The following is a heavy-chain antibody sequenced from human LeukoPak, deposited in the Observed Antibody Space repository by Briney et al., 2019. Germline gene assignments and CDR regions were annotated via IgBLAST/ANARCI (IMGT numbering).Heavy chain of an antibody. CDR2: ISSSSSYI. V-gene: IGHV3-21*01. D-gene: IGHD2-15*01. Sequence: GGSLRLSCAASGFTFSSYSMNWVRQAPGKGLEWVPSISSSSSYIYYADSVKGRFTISRDNAKNSLYLQMNSLRAEDTAVYYCARVPPLGYCSGGSCLLYYYYYMDVWGKGTTVTVSS. CDR1: GFTFSSYS. J-gene: IGHJ6*03. CDR3: ARVPPLGYCSGGSCLLYYYYYMDV.